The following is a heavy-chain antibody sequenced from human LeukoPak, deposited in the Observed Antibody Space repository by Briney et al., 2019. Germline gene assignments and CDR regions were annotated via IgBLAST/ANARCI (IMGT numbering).Heavy chain of an antibody. J-gene: IGHJ6*02. CDR1: GFTFSSYA. D-gene: IGHD2-2*03. CDR2: ISGSGGST. V-gene: IGHV3-23*01. Sequence: PGGSLRLSCAASGFTFSSYAMSWVRQAPGKGLEWVSAISGSGGSTYYADSVKGRFNISRDNSKNTLYLQMNSLRAEDTAVYYCAKSGYCSSTSCYGHYYYYYGMDVWGQGTTVTVSS. CDR3: AKSGYCSSTSCYGHYYYYYGMDV.